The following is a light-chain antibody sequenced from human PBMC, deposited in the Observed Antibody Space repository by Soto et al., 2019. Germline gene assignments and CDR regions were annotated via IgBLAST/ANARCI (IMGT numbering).Light chain of an antibody. CDR3: QQYYSYPWT. Sequence: LSPASVSASDGDRVTITCRASRNIGDRLAWFRHKPGKAPQLLIQTASTLVRETPSRFSGSGSGTDFLLTISCLQSEDFATYYCQQYYSYPWTFGQGTKVDIK. V-gene: IGKV1-8*01. CDR1: RNIGDR. CDR2: TAS. J-gene: IGKJ1*01.